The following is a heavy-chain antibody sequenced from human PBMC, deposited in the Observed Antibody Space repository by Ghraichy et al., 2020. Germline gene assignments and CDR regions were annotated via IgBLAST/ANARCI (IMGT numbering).Heavy chain of an antibody. CDR1: GGSISSYY. J-gene: IGHJ2*01. CDR3: ARTLPGIAVAGYWYFDL. D-gene: IGHD6-19*01. V-gene: IGHV4-59*01. CDR2: IYYSGST. Sequence: SQTLSLTCTVSGGSISSYYWSWIRQPPGKGLEWIGYIYYSGSTNYNPSLKGRVTISVDTSKNQFSLKLSSVTAADTAVYYCARTLPGIAVAGYWYFDLWGRGTLVTVSS.